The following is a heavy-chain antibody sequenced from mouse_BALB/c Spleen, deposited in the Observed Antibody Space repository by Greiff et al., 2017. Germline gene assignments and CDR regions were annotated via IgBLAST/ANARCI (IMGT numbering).Heavy chain of an antibody. D-gene: IGHD1-1*01. V-gene: IGHV1-5*01. J-gene: IGHJ2*01. Sequence: EVQLQQSGTVLARPGASVKMSCKASGYTFTSYWMHWVKQRPGQGLEWIGAIYPGNSDTSYNQKFKGKAKLTAVTSTSTAYMELSSLTNEDSAVYYCTREGTFITTVVAPFDYWGQGTTLTVSS. CDR3: TREGTFITTVVAPFDY. CDR2: IYPGNSDT. CDR1: GYTFTSYW.